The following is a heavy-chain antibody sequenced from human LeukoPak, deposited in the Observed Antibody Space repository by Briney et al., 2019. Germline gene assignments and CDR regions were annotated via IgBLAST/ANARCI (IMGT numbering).Heavy chain of an antibody. Sequence: PGGSLRLSCAASGFTFSSYWMNWVRQTPGKGLVWVSRIASDGSSTTYADSVKGRFSISRDNAKNTLYLQMNSLRVEDTAVYYCVRDLTIVGVAQVHHWGQGTLVTVSS. D-gene: IGHD1-26*01. CDR2: IASDGSST. CDR1: GFTFSSYW. CDR3: VRDLTIVGVAQVHH. V-gene: IGHV3-74*01. J-gene: IGHJ5*02.